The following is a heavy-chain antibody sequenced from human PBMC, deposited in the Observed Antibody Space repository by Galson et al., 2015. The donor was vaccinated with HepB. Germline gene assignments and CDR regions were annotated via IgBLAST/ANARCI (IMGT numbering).Heavy chain of an antibody. J-gene: IGHJ4*02. V-gene: IGHV1-46*01. CDR3: ARGPTSEMTTMAPDY. CDR1: GYTFTNYY. CDR2: INPSGGTT. D-gene: IGHD5-24*01. Sequence: SVKVSCKASGYTFTNYYMHWVRQTPGQGLQWMGIINPSGGTTSYAQKFRGRVTMNGDTSTSTAYMELSSLRYDDTAVYYCARGPTSEMTTMAPDYWGQGTLVTVSS.